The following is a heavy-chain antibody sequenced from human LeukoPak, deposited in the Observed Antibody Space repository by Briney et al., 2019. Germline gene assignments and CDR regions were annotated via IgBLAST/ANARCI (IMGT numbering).Heavy chain of an antibody. CDR2: ISGGGGST. Sequence: GGSLRLSCAASGFTFSTYAMSWVRQAPGKGLEWVSGISGGGGSTDYADSVKGRLTISRDNSKNTLYLQMNSLRAEDTALYYCAKNRGVYYYGDFQHWGQGTLVTVSS. CDR3: AKNRGVYYYGDFQH. V-gene: IGHV3-23*01. CDR1: GFTFSTYA. J-gene: IGHJ1*01. D-gene: IGHD3-10*01.